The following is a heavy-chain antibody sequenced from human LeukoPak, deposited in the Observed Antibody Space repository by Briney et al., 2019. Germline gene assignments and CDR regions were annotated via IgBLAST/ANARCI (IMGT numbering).Heavy chain of an antibody. CDR2: VSGYTGNT. J-gene: IGHJ4*02. CDR1: GYTFTTYG. CDR3: ARGEVSASLYYFDF. Sequence: ASVKVSCKTSGYTFTTYGVSWVRQAPGQGLEWMGWVSGYTGNTNYAERFQGRVTMTTDTSTTTVYMELTSLRSDDTAVYYCARGEVSASLYYFDFWGQGTPVTVS. V-gene: IGHV1-18*01. D-gene: IGHD5/OR15-5a*01.